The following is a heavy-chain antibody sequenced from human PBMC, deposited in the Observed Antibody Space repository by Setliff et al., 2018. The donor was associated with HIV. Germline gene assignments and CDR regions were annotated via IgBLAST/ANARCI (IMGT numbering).Heavy chain of an antibody. CDR2: IYPSGNI. V-gene: IGHV4-4*07. CDR3: ARDAGPHYGSGPPLEY. D-gene: IGHD3-10*01. J-gene: IGHJ4*02. CDR1: GVSIPTNY. Sequence: SETLSLTCNISGVSIPTNYWNWIRQPAGKGLEWIGRIYPSGNINYNPSLKSRLTMSIDTSKNQFSLKLSSVTATDTAVYYCARDAGPHYGSGPPLEYWGQGIQVTVSS.